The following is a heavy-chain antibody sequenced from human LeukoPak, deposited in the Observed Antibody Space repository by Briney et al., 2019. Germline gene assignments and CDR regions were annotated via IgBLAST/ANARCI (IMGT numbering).Heavy chain of an antibody. Sequence: GGSLRLSCAASGFTFSSYAMSWVRQAPGKGLEWVSAISGSGGSTYYADSVEGRFTISRDNSKNTLYLQMNSLRAEDTAVYYCAKDRDIVVVPQIDYWGQGTLVTVSS. CDR3: AKDRDIVVVPQIDY. J-gene: IGHJ4*02. CDR2: ISGSGGST. V-gene: IGHV3-23*01. CDR1: GFTFSSYA. D-gene: IGHD2-2*01.